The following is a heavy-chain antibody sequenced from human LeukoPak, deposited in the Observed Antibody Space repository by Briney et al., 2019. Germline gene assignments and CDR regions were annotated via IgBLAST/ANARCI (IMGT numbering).Heavy chain of an antibody. D-gene: IGHD3-3*01. Sequence: SETLSLTCTVSGGSISSYYWSWIRQPPGKGLEWIGYIYYSGSTNYNPSLKSRVTISVDTSKNQFSLKLSSVTAADTAVYYCAREKVSDFWSGYSMDVWGQGTTVTVSS. CDR3: AREKVSDFWSGYSMDV. CDR2: IYYSGST. V-gene: IGHV4-59*01. CDR1: GGSISSYY. J-gene: IGHJ6*02.